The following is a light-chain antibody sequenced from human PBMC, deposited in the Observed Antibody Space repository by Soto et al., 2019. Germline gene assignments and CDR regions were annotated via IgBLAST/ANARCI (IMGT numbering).Light chain of an antibody. J-gene: IGLJ2*01. CDR2: DDY. CDR3: GTWDTSLYTVV. CDR1: SSNIGNNY. Sequence: QSVLTQPPSVSAAPGQKVTISCSGSSSNIGNNYVSWYQQLPGTAPKFLIYDDYKRPSGIPDRFSGPKSGTSATLVTTGLQTGDEADYYCGTWDTSLYTVVFGGGTKLTVL. V-gene: IGLV1-51*01.